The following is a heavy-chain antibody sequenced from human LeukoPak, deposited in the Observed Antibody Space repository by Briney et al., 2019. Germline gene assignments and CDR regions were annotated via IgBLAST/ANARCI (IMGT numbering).Heavy chain of an antibody. J-gene: IGHJ4*02. CDR2: ISWNSGSI. V-gene: IGHV3-9*01. D-gene: IGHD5-18*01. CDR3: AKASVDTAMVTGTLFDY. CDR1: GFTFDDYA. Sequence: PGGSLRLSCAASGFTFDDYAMHWVRQAPGKGLEWVSGISWNSGSIGYADSVKGRFTISRDNAKNSLYLQMNSLRAEDTALYYCAKASVDTAMVTGTLFDYWGQGTLVTVSS.